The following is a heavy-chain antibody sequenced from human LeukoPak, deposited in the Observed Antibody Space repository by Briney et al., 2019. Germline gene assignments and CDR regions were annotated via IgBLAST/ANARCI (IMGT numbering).Heavy chain of an antibody. V-gene: IGHV4-59*01. CDR3: ARGDYYDSSGYYYWDYYYYYGMDV. D-gene: IGHD3-22*01. CDR1: GGSISSYY. CDR2: IYYSGST. Sequence: PSETLSLTCAVSGGSISSYYWSWIRQPPGKGLEWIGYIYYSGSTNYNPSLKSRVTISVDTSKNQFSLKLSSVTAADTAVYYCARGDYYDSSGYYYWDYYYYYGMDVWGQGTTVTVSS. J-gene: IGHJ6*02.